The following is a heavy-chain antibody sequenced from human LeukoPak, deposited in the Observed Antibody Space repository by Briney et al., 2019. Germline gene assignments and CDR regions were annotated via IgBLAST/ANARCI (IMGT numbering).Heavy chain of an antibody. J-gene: IGHJ4*02. V-gene: IGHV4-39*01. D-gene: IGHD6-19*01. Sequence: SETLSLTCTVSGDSISSSSYYWGWVRQPPGKGLEWIGSVSYSGSTYYNPSLKSRVTISVDTSKNQFSLRIISVTAADTAVYYCARGGWYFDYWGQGTLVTVSS. CDR2: VSYSGST. CDR1: GDSISSSSYY. CDR3: ARGGWYFDY.